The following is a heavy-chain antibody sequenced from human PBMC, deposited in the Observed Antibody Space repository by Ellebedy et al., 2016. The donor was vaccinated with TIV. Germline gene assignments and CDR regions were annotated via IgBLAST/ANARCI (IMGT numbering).Heavy chain of an antibody. CDR3: AKATDDFWSGSPNYYFDY. Sequence: GESLKISCVSSGFTFSAYAVSWVRQAPGKGLECVSAISGNGNSKYYADSVKGRFTISRDNSKNTMYLQMNSLRAEDTAVYYCAKATDDFWSGSPNYYFDYWGQGTLVTVSS. CDR1: GFTFSAYA. D-gene: IGHD3-3*01. V-gene: IGHV3-23*01. CDR2: ISGNGNSK. J-gene: IGHJ4*02.